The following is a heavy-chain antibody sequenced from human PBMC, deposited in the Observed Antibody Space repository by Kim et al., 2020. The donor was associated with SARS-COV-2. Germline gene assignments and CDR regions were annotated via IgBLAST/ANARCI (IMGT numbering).Heavy chain of an antibody. Sequence: SVKVSCKASGCTLSKYSMNWVRQAPGQGLEWMGGIIPTIGTSNYAQKFEGRVTINADESTNMVYMELSSLKLEDTAVYYCAKGGGAFGGDVPSFYQYGLDVWGQGTTVTVSS. CDR1: GCTLSKYS. D-gene: IGHD2-21*02. J-gene: IGHJ6*02. V-gene: IGHV1-69*13. CDR2: IIPTIGTS. CDR3: AKGGGAFGGDVPSFYQYGLDV.